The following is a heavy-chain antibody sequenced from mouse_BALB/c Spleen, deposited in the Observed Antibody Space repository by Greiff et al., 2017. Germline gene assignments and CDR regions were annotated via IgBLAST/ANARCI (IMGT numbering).Heavy chain of an antibody. J-gene: IGHJ3*01. Sequence: EVQLVESGGGLVKPGGSLKLSCAASGFTFSSYAMSWVRQTPEKRLEWVATISSGGSYTYYPDSVKGRFTISRDNAKNTLYLQMSSLRSEDTAMYYCAREFYGPFAYWGQGTLVTVSA. V-gene: IGHV5-9-3*01. CDR2: ISSGGSYT. CDR1: GFTFSSYA. CDR3: AREFYGPFAY. D-gene: IGHD1-1*01.